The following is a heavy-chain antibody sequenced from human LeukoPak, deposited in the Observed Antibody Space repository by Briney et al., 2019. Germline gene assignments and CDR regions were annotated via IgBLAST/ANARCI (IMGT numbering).Heavy chain of an antibody. J-gene: IGHJ4*02. CDR1: GFTFSSYG. V-gene: IGHV3-23*01. CDR3: AKVRYSGSFHFYFDY. D-gene: IGHD1-26*01. CDR2: ISDSGGST. Sequence: GGSLRLSCAASGFTFSSYGMSWVSQAPGKGLEWVSGISDSGGSTYYADSVKGQFTISRDDSKNTLYLQMNSLRAEDTAVYYCAKVRYSGSFHFYFDYWGQGILVTVSS.